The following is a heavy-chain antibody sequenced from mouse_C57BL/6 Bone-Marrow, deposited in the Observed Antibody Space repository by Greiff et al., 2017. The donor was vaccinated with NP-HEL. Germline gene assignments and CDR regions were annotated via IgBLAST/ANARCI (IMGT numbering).Heavy chain of an antibody. Sequence: EVQLVESGGGLVKPGGSLKLSCAASGFTFSSSAMSWVRQTPEKRLEWVATISDGGSYTYYPDNVKGRFPISRDNAKNNLYLKMSHLKSADTARYCGARYDSERSYFDYGGRGTAPTVTA. CDR3: ARYDSERSYFDY. CDR2: ISDGGSYT. J-gene: IGHJ2*01. V-gene: IGHV5-4*01. CDR1: GFTFSSSA. D-gene: IGHD2-3*01.